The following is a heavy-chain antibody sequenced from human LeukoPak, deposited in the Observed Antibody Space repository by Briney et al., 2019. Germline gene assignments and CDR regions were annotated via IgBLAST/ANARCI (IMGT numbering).Heavy chain of an antibody. CDR3: ARGNEAGLWLLPGY. CDR2: MNPNSGNT. D-gene: IGHD3-22*01. J-gene: IGHJ4*02. CDR1: GYTFTSYD. Sequence: ASVKVSCXASGYTFTSYDINWVRQATGQGLGWMGWMNPNSGNTGYAQKFQGRVTMTRNTSISTAYMELSSLRSEDTAVYYCARGNEAGLWLLPGYWGQGTLVTVSS. V-gene: IGHV1-8*01.